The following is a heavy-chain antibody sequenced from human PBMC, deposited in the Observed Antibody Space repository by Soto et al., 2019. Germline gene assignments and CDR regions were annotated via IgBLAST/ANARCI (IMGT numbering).Heavy chain of an antibody. CDR3: ARGPTDYYDNSGDYFLDY. D-gene: IGHD3-22*01. CDR1: GYTFTTYG. J-gene: IGHJ4*02. CDR2: ISTYNGNT. V-gene: IGHV1-18*01. Sequence: QVQLVQSGAEVKKPGASVKVSCKASGYTFTTYGMSWVRQAPGQGRDWRGWISTYNGNTKYAERLQGRVTMTTDTTTSTAYMELRSLRSDDTAVYSCARGPTDYYDNSGDYFLDYWGQGTLVTVSS.